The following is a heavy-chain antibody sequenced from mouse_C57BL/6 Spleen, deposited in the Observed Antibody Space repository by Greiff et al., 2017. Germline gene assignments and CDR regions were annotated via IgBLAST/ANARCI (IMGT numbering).Heavy chain of an antibody. V-gene: IGHV1-18*01. CDR1: GYTFTDYN. D-gene: IGHD2-13*01. J-gene: IGHJ2*01. CDR2: INPNNGGT. Sequence: EVQLQESGPELVKPGASVKIPCKASGYTFTDYNMDWVKQSHGKSLEWIGDINPNNGGTSYNQKFKGKATLTVDKSSSTAYMELRSLTSEDTAVYYCARSDGDSGYFDYWGQGTTLTVSS. CDR3: ARSDGDSGYFDY.